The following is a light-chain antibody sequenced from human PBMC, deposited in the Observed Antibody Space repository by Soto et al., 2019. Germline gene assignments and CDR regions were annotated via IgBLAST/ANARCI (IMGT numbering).Light chain of an antibody. Sequence: EIVLTQSPGTLSLSPGERATLSCRASQTVSSNYLAWYQQKPGQAPRLLIYGPSNRATDIPVRFSGSGSGTDFPLTISRLEPEDFAVYYCQQYGSSPSGGTFGQGTKVEIK. CDR2: GPS. V-gene: IGKV3-20*01. J-gene: IGKJ1*01. CDR1: QTVSSNY. CDR3: QQYGSSPSGGT.